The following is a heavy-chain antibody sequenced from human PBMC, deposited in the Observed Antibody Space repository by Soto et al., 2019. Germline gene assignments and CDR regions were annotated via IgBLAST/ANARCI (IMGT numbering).Heavy chain of an antibody. CDR1: GGTFSSYA. D-gene: IGHD5-18*01. CDR3: AGEGTAMDYYYYGMDV. J-gene: IGHJ6*02. V-gene: IGHV1-69*12. CDR2: IIPIFGTA. Sequence: QVQLVQSGAEVKKPGSSVKVSCKASGGTFSSYAISWVRQAPGQGLEWMGGIIPIFGTANYAQKFQGRVTITADEATSTASKELSSRRSEDTAAEYCAGEGTAMDYYYYGMDVWGQGTTVTVSS.